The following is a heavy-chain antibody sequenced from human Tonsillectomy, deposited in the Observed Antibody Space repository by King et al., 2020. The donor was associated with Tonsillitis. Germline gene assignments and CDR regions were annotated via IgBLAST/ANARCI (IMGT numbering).Heavy chain of an antibody. CDR2: ISGSGSNT. J-gene: IGHJ6*03. CDR3: AKEAGEWYTYYYYYYMDV. V-gene: IGHV3-23*04. CDR1: GFTFSSYA. D-gene: IGHD3-3*01. Sequence: VKLVESGGGLVQPGGSLRLSCAASGFTFSSYAMTWVRQAPGKGLEWVSGISGSGSNTYYADSVKGRFTISRDKSTKTLYLRMNSLRAEDTAVYYCAKEAGEWYTYYYYYYMDVWGKGTTVTVSS.